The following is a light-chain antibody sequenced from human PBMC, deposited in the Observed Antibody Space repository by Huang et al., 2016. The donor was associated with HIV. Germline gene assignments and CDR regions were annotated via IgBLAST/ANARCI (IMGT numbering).Light chain of an antibody. V-gene: IGKV4-1*01. CDR3: QQYYSSPQT. Sequence: DIIMTQSPDSLAVSLGERATLNCRSSQSVYSSSTSKDYMAWLQQKPGQPPRLLLFWASTREAGVPDRFSVSGSGTHFTLTIANPEAEDAAIYYCQQYYSSPQTFGQGTRVEVK. CDR1: QSVYSSSTSKDY. CDR2: WAS. J-gene: IGKJ1*01.